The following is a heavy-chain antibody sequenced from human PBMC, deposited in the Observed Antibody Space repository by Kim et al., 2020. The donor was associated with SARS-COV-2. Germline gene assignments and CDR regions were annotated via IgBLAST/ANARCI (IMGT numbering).Heavy chain of an antibody. D-gene: IGHD2-2*01. CDR3: ARESWGDIVVVPAANWYFDL. CDR2: IIPIFGTA. V-gene: IGHV1-69*13. J-gene: IGHJ2*01. CDR1: GGTFSSYA. Sequence: SVKVSCKASGGTFSSYAISWVRQAPGQGLEWMGGIIPIFGTANYAQKFQGRVTITADESTSTAYMELSSLRSEDTAVYYCARESWGDIVVVPAANWYFDLWGRGTLVTVSS.